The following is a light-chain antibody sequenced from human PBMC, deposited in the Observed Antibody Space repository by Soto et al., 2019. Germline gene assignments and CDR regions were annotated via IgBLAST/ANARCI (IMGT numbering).Light chain of an antibody. CDR2: DAS. CDR3: HHRELT. V-gene: IGKV3-11*01. Sequence: EIVLTQSPATLSLSPGERATLSCRASQSVSSYLAWYQQKPGQAPRLLIYDASNRATGIPARFSGSGSGTALTLTNSSLDPGDFSVLYWHHRELTFGGGTKVEIK. CDR1: QSVSSY. J-gene: IGKJ4*01.